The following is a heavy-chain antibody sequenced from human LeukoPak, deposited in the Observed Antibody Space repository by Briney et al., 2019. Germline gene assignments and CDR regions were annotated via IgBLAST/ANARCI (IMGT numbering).Heavy chain of an antibody. Sequence: GGSLRLSCAASGFTFSSYAMSWVRQAPGKGLEWVSAISGSGGSTYYADPVKGRFTISRGNSKNTLYLQMNSLRAEDTAVYYCAKGTWIQLWFGYYFDYWGQGTLVTVSS. D-gene: IGHD5-18*01. J-gene: IGHJ4*02. CDR3: AKGTWIQLWFGYYFDY. V-gene: IGHV3-23*01. CDR1: GFTFSSYA. CDR2: ISGSGGST.